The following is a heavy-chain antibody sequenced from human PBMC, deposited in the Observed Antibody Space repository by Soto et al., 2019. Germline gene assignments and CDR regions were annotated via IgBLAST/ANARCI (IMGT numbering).Heavy chain of an antibody. D-gene: IGHD2-15*01. CDR3: ARYCSGGSCYSGFQH. CDR2: IFSNDEK. V-gene: IGHV2-26*01. J-gene: IGHJ1*01. CDR1: GFSLSNARMG. Sequence: SGPTRVNPTETLTLTYTFSGFSLSNARMGVSWIRKPPGKALEWLAHIFSNDEKSYSTSLKSRLTISKDTSKSQVVLTMTNMDPVDTATYYCARYCSGGSCYSGFQHWGQGTLVTVSS.